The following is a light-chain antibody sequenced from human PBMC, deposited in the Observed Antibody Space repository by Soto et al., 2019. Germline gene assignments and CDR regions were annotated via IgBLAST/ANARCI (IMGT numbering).Light chain of an antibody. CDR3: QHFDHWPLT. V-gene: IGKV3-15*01. CDR1: QSVSSN. J-gene: IGKJ4*01. CDR2: RAS. Sequence: EVVMKQSPATLSVSPGERATLSCRASQSVSSNLAWYQQKPGQAPRLLIYRASTRATTIPARFSGSGSGTEFTLTISSLQSEDFAVYYCQHFDHWPLTFGGGTKVEIK.